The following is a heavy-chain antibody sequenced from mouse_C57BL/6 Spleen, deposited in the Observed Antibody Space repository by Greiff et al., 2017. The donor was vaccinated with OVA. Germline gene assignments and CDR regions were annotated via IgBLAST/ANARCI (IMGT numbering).Heavy chain of an antibody. Sequence: EVQLQQSGPGLVKPSQSLSLTCSVTGYSITSGYYWNWIRQFPGNKLEWMGYISYDGSNNYNPSLKNRISITRDTSKNQFFLKLNSVTTEDTATYYCAREDSKGFAYWGQGTLVTVSA. J-gene: IGHJ3*01. V-gene: IGHV3-6*01. CDR1: GYSITSGYY. CDR3: AREDSKGFAY. CDR2: ISYDGSN. D-gene: IGHD2-5*01.